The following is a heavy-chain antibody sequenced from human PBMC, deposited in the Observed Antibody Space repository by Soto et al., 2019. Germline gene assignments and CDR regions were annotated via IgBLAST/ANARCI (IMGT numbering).Heavy chain of an antibody. CDR1: GFTFSSYW. Sequence: GALRLSCAASGFTFSSYWMHWVRQAPGKGLVWVSRINSDGSSTNYADSVKGRFTLSRDNAKNTLYLQMNSLRAEDTAVYYCAKVNYDFWSGSDYWGQGTLVTVSS. CDR3: AKVNYDFWSGSDY. J-gene: IGHJ4*02. D-gene: IGHD3-3*01. V-gene: IGHV3-74*01. CDR2: INSDGSST.